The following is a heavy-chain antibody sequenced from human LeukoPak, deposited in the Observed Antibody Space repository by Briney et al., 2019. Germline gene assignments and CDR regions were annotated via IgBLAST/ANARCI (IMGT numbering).Heavy chain of an antibody. J-gene: IGHJ4*02. CDR2: ISSSGSTI. Sequence: GGSLRLSCAASGFTFSDYYMSWIRQAPGKGLEWVSYISSSGSTIYYADSVKGRFTISRDNAKNSLYLQMNSLRAEDTAVYYCATTRYYYDSSGYHSLRYYFDYWGQGTLVTVSS. CDR3: ATTRYYYDSSGYHSLRYYFDY. D-gene: IGHD3-22*01. V-gene: IGHV3-11*04. CDR1: GFTFSDYY.